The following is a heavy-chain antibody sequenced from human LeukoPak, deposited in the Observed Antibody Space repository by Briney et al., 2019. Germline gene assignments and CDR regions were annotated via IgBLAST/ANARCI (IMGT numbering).Heavy chain of an antibody. V-gene: IGHV3-23*01. CDR2: ISGSGGST. J-gene: IGHJ3*02. D-gene: IGHD3-16*01. CDR3: AKLGGAFDI. Sequence: QSGGSLRLSCAASGFTLSSYAMSWVRQAPGKGLEWVSAISGSGGSTYYADSVKGRFTISRDNSKNTLYLQMNSLRVEDTALYYCAKLGGAFDIWGQGTMVIVSS. CDR1: GFTLSSYA.